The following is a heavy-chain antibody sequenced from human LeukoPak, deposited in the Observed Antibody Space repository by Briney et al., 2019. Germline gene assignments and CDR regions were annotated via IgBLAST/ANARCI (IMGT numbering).Heavy chain of an antibody. CDR1: GFTFGSYG. Sequence: GGSLRLSCAASGFTFGSYGMHWVRQAPGKGLEWVAVISYDGSNKYYADSVKGRFTISGDNSKNTLYLQMNSLRAEDTAVYYCANTGPSAAINYYNYYGMDVWGQGTTVTVSS. CDR2: ISYDGSNK. D-gene: IGHD2-2*01. CDR3: ANTGPSAAINYYNYYGMDV. V-gene: IGHV3-30*18. J-gene: IGHJ6*02.